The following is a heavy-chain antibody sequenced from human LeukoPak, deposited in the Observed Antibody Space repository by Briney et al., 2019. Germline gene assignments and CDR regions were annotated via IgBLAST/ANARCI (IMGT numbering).Heavy chain of an antibody. Sequence: SETLSLTCTVSGDSFRSDSHYWGWIRPSPGQGLEWIVSIHYSGSTYYNPPLKSRVTISVDTPKNQFSLKLSSVTAADTAVYYCATHVYSSGWYFDYWGQGTLVTVSS. V-gene: IGHV4-39*01. CDR1: GDSFRSDSHY. J-gene: IGHJ4*02. D-gene: IGHD6-19*01. CDR3: ATHVYSSGWYFDY. CDR2: IHYSGST.